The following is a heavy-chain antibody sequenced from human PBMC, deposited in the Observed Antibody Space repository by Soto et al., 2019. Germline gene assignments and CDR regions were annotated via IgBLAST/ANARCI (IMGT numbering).Heavy chain of an antibody. CDR3: ARHWVLYDYDDV. CDR1: GYSFASYW. D-gene: IGHD3-16*01. V-gene: IGHV5-10-1*01. J-gene: IGHJ6*02. Sequence: PXESLKISCKGSGYSFASYWISWVRQMPGKGLEWMGRIDPSDSYTNYSPSFQGHVTISVDKSISTAYLQWSSLKASDTAMYYCARHWVLYDYDDVWGQETTVTVSS. CDR2: IDPSDSYT.